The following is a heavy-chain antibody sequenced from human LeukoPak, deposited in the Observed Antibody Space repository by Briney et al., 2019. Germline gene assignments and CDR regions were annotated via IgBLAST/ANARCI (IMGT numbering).Heavy chain of an antibody. CDR3: ARLGGYCSGGSCYYFDY. CDR2: INPNSGGT. CDR1: GYTFTGYY. V-gene: IGHV1-2*02. D-gene: IGHD2-15*01. J-gene: IGHJ4*02. Sequence: ASVKVSCKASGYTFTGYYMHWVRQAPGQGLEWMGWINPNSGGTNYAQKFQGRVTMTRDTSISTAYMELSRLRSDDTAVYYCARLGGYCSGGSCYYFDYWGQGTLVTVSS.